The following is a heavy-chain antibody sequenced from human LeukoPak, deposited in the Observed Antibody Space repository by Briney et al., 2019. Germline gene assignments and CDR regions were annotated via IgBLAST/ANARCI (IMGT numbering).Heavy chain of an antibody. D-gene: IGHD1-26*01. CDR1: GGTFSIYA. CDR2: IIPIFGTA. Sequence: ASVKVSCKASGGTFSIYAISWVRQAPGQGLEWMGGIIPIFGTANYAQKFQGRVTITADESTSTAYMELSSLRSEDTAVYYCARVDDEGAYFDYWGQGTLVTVSS. CDR3: ARVDDEGAYFDY. V-gene: IGHV1-69*13. J-gene: IGHJ4*02.